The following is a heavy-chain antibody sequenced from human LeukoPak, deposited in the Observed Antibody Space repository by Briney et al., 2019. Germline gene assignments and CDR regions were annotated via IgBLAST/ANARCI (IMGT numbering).Heavy chain of an antibody. V-gene: IGHV3-15*01. D-gene: IGHD3-3*01. Sequence: PGGSLRLSCAASGFTFGNAWMGWVRQAPGKGLEWVGRIKSKTDGGTTDYAAPVKGRFTISRDDSKNTLYLQMNSLKTEDTAVYYCTTATRGVYDFWSGYFATTDYWGQGTLVTVSS. J-gene: IGHJ4*02. CDR1: GFTFGNAW. CDR3: TTATRGVYDFWSGYFATTDY. CDR2: IKSKTDGGTT.